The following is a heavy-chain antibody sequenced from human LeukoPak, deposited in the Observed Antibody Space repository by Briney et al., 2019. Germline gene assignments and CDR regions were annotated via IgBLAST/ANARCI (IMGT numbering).Heavy chain of an antibody. V-gene: IGHV3-33*01. D-gene: IGHD4-17*01. CDR2: IWYDGSNK. CDR3: ARLKNDHGDYRVDY. CDR1: GFTFSSYG. J-gene: IGHJ4*02. Sequence: GRSLRLTCAASGFTFSSYGMHWVRQAPGKGLEWVAVIWYDGSNKYYADSVKGRFTISRDNSKNTLYLQMNSLRAEDTAVYYCARLKNDHGDYRVDYWGQGTLVTVSS.